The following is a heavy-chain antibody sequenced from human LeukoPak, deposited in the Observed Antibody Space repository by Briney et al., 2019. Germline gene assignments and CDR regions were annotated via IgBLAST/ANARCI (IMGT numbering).Heavy chain of an antibody. V-gene: IGHV1-69*04. J-gene: IGHJ4*02. CDR2: IIPILGIA. D-gene: IGHD3-10*01. CDR3: ARAVYYGSGSYYT. Sequence: SVKVSCKASGGTFSSYAISWVRQAPGQGLEWMGRIIPILGIANYAQKFQGRVTITADKSTSTAYMELSSLRSEDTAVCYCARAVYYGSGSYYTWGQGTLVTVSS. CDR1: GGTFSSYA.